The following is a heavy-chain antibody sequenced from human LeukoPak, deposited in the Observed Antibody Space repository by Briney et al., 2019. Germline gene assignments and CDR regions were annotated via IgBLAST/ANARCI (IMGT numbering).Heavy chain of an antibody. J-gene: IGHJ4*02. CDR3: ARGSYRYFDY. D-gene: IGHD3-10*01. Sequence: SETLSLTCTVSGGSISSYYWSWIRQPPGKGLEWIGYIYYSGSTNYNPSLKSRVTISVDTSKNQFSLKLSSVPAAGTAVYYCARGSYRYFDYWGQGTLVTVSS. V-gene: IGHV4-59*01. CDR2: IYYSGST. CDR1: GGSISSYY.